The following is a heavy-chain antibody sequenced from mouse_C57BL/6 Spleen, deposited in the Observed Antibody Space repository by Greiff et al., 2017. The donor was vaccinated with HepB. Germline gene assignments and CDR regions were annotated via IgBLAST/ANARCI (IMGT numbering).Heavy chain of an antibody. D-gene: IGHD2-1*01. J-gene: IGHJ3*01. CDR2: ISSGSSTI. CDR3: ARNLYYGNYEGFAY. CDR1: GFTFSDYG. Sequence: EVHLVESGGGLVKPGGSLKLSCAASGFTFSDYGMHWVRQAPEKGLEWVAYISSGSSTIYYADTVKGRFTISRDNAKNTLFLQMTSLRSEDTAMYYCARNLYYGNYEGFAYWGQGTLVTVSA. V-gene: IGHV5-17*01.